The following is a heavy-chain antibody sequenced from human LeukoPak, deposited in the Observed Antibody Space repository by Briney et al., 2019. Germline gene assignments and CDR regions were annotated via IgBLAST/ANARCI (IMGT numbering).Heavy chain of an antibody. CDR2: INPNSGGT. CDR1: GYTFTGYY. J-gene: IGHJ6*02. Sequence: ASVKVSCKASGYTFTGYYMHWVRQAPGQGLEWMGWINPNSGGTSYAQKFQGRVTMTRDTSISTAYMELSRLRSDDTAVYYCASTPMVRGATKYYYYYGMDVWGQGTTVTVSS. CDR3: ASTPMVRGATKYYYYYGMDV. D-gene: IGHD3-10*01. V-gene: IGHV1-2*02.